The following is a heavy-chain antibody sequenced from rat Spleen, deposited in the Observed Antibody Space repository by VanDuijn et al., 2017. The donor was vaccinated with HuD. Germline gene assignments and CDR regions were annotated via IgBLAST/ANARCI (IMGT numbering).Heavy chain of an antibody. CDR1: GFSLTSYH. V-gene: IGHV2-13*01. Sequence: QVQLRESGPGLVQPSQTLSLTCTVSGFSLTSYHVTWVRQPPGKGLEWMGVIWNNGNTNYNSPLKSRLSISRDTSKSQVFLKMNSLQTEDTAMYFCARSHTMGISFDYWGQGVMVTVSS. CDR3: ARSHTMGISFDY. D-gene: IGHD1-7*01. CDR2: IWNNGNT. J-gene: IGHJ2*01.